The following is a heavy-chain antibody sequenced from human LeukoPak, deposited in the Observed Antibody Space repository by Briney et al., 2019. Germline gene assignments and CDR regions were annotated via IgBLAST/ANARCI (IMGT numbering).Heavy chain of an antibody. CDR2: MNPNSGNT. CDR1: GYTFSSYD. D-gene: IGHD1-26*01. V-gene: IGHV1-8*01. J-gene: IGHJ4*02. CDR3: ARYPRQGGSPFDC. Sequence: ASVKVSCKASGYTFSSYDINWVRQATGQGLEWMGWMNPNSGNTGYAQKFQDRVTMTRNTSISTAYMELSSLTSEDTAVYYCARYPRQGGSPFDCWGQGTLVTVSS.